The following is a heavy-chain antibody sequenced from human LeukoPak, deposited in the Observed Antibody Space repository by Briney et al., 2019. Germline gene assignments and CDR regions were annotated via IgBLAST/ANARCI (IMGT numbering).Heavy chain of an antibody. Sequence: PGGSLRLSCAASGFTSSSYSMNWVRQAPGKGLEWVSSISSSSSYIYYADSVKGRFTISRDNAKNSLYLQMNSLRAEDTAVYYCARAVEQEYYFDYWGQGTLVTVSS. D-gene: IGHD1-26*01. J-gene: IGHJ4*02. CDR3: ARAVEQEYYFDY. V-gene: IGHV3-21*01. CDR2: ISSSSSYI. CDR1: GFTSSSYS.